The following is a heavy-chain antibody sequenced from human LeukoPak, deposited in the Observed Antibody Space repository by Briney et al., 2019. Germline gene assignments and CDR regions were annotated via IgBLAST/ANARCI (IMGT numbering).Heavy chain of an antibody. J-gene: IGHJ4*02. D-gene: IGHD5-12*01. CDR2: IWYDGSNK. Sequence: GGSLRLSCAASGFTFSSYGMHWVRQAPGKGLEWVAVIWYDGSNKYYADSVKGRFTISRDNSKNTLYLQMNSLRAEDTAVYYCARDRERWLQSYYFDYWGQGTLVTVSS. CDR1: GFTFSSYG. CDR3: ARDRERWLQSYYFDY. V-gene: IGHV3-33*01.